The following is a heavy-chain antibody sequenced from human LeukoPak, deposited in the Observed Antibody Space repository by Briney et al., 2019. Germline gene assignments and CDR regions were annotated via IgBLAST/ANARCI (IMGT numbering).Heavy chain of an antibody. Sequence: HPGRSLRLSCAASGFTFSTYGMHWVRQAPGKGLEWVAVISYDGGNKYYADSVKGRFTISRDNSKNTLYLQMNSLRAEDTAVYYCARKEGWYVFDYWGQGTLVTVSS. CDR2: ISYDGGNK. D-gene: IGHD6-19*01. CDR3: ARKEGWYVFDY. J-gene: IGHJ4*02. CDR1: GFTFSTYG. V-gene: IGHV3-30*03.